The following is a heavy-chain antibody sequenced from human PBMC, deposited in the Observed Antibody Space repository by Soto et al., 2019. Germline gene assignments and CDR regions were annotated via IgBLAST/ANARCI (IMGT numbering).Heavy chain of an antibody. Sequence: SETLSLTCTVSGGSISSGDYYWSWIRQPPGKGLEWIGYIYYSGSTYYNPSLKSRVTISVDTSKNQFSLKLSSVTAADTAVYYCASNSYGYTLYDYWGQGTLVTVAS. D-gene: IGHD5-18*01. CDR2: IYYSGST. J-gene: IGHJ4*02. V-gene: IGHV4-30-4*01. CDR1: GGSISSGDYY. CDR3: ASNSYGYTLYDY.